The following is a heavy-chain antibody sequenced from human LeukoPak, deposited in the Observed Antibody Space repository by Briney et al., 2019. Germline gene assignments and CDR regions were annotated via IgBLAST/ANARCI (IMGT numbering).Heavy chain of an antibody. CDR3: ARDAAPVGTGMVYHFNGTDV. Sequence: ASVKVSCKASGGTFSSYAISWVRQAPGQGLEWMGGIIPIFGTANYAQKFQDRVTIIADKSTSTAYMELSSLRSEDTAVYYCARDAAPVGTGMVYHFNGTDVWGQGTTVTVSS. CDR2: IIPIFGTA. D-gene: IGHD5-18*01. V-gene: IGHV1-69*06. CDR1: GGTFSSYA. J-gene: IGHJ6*02.